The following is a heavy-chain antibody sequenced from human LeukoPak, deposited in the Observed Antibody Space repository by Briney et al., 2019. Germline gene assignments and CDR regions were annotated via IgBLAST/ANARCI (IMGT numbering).Heavy chain of an antibody. CDR3: AREHSWTDQGSDY. Sequence: GESLKISCKGSGYSFTSYWNGWVRQMPGKGLEWMGIIYPGDSDTRYSPSFQGQVTISADKSISTAYLQWSSLKASDTAMYYCAREHSWTDQGSDYWGQGTLVTVSS. D-gene: IGHD3/OR15-3a*01. J-gene: IGHJ4*02. CDR2: IYPGDSDT. V-gene: IGHV5-51*01. CDR1: GYSFTSYW.